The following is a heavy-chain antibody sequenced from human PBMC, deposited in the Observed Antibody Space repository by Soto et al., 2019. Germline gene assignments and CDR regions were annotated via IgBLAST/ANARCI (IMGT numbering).Heavy chain of an antibody. CDR2: INAGNGNT. J-gene: IGHJ6*02. D-gene: IGHD2-2*01. Sequence: ASVKVSCKASGYSFTSYVIYWVRQAPGQRLEWMGWINAGNGNTKYSQKFQGRVTITSDTSASTVYMELSSLRSEDTAVYFCARGVENIVVVLDVFGYYGMDVWGQGTTVTVSS. CDR1: GYSFTSYV. CDR3: ARGVENIVVVLDVFGYYGMDV. V-gene: IGHV1-3*01.